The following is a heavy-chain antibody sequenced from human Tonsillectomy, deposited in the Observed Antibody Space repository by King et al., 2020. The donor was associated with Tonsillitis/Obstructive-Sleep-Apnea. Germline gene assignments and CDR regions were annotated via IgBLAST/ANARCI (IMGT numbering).Heavy chain of an antibody. J-gene: IGHJ3*02. D-gene: IGHD3-22*01. Sequence: QLVQSGAEVKKPGESLKISCTGSGYSFTTYWIGWVRQMPGKGLEWMGILYPGDSDTRYSPSFQGQVIISADKSISTAYLQWSSLKASDTAMYYCARQNDDSSGYYFDAFDIWGQGTMVTVSS. CDR3: ARQNDDSSGYYFDAFDI. CDR2: LYPGDSDT. CDR1: GYSFTTYW. V-gene: IGHV5-51*01.